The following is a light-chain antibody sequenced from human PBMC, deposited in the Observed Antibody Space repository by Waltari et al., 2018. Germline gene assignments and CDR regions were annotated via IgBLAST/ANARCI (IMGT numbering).Light chain of an antibody. J-gene: IGKJ3*01. CDR3: QQYDSYPFT. V-gene: IGKV1-5*01. CDR2: DAS. Sequence: DIQMTQSPSSLSASVGDRISITCRTSQSITNWLAWFQQKPGKAPAVLIYDASSLESGVPSRFSGSGSGTEFTLTISSLQPDDSATYFCQQYDSYPFTFGPGTKVDVK. CDR1: QSITNW.